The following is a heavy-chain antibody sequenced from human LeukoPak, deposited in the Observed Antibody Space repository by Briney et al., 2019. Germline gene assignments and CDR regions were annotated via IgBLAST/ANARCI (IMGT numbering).Heavy chain of an antibody. V-gene: IGHV3-21*01. Sequence: PGGSLRLSCAASGFTFSSYSMNWVSQAPGKGLEWVSSISSSSSYIYYADSVKGRFTISRDNAKNSLHLQMNSLRAEDTAVYFCARDGQTGTTVYWGQGTLVTVSS. CDR3: ARDGQTGTTVY. CDR2: ISSSSSYI. D-gene: IGHD1-7*01. J-gene: IGHJ4*02. CDR1: GFTFSSYS.